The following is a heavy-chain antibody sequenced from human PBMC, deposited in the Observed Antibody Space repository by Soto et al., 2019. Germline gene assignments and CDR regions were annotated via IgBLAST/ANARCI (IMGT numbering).Heavy chain of an antibody. CDR3: AKQINPVGVARPNFDY. J-gene: IGHJ4*02. Sequence: GGSLRLSCAASGFTFSSYAMSWVRQAPGKGLEWVSAISGSGGSTYYADSVKGRFTISRDNSRNMLYLQMNSLRVEDTAIYYCAKQINPVGVARPNFDYWGQGXLVTVYS. D-gene: IGHD6-19*01. CDR1: GFTFSSYA. V-gene: IGHV3-23*01. CDR2: ISGSGGST.